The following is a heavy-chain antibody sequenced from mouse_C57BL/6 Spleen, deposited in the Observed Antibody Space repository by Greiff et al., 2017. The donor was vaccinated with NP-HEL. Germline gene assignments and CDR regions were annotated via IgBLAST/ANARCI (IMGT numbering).Heavy chain of an antibody. J-gene: IGHJ2*01. CDR3: ARDRYWDAFDY. CDR2: ISYDGSN. CDR1: GYSITSGYY. V-gene: IGHV3-6*01. D-gene: IGHD4-1*01. Sequence: VQLQQSGPGLVKPSQSLSLTCSVTGYSITSGYYWNWIRQFPGNKLEWMGYISYDGSNNYNPSLKNRISITRDTSKNQFFLKLNSVTTEDTATYYCARDRYWDAFDYWGQGTTLTVSS.